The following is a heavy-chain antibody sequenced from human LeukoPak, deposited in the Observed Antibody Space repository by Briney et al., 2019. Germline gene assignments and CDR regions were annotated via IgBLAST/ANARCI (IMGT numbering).Heavy chain of an antibody. CDR3: AKDFPDVTVAGTLDQ. CDR1: GFTFNKYG. D-gene: IGHD6-19*01. J-gene: IGHJ4*02. CDR2: IRYDGGKT. V-gene: IGHV3-30*02. Sequence: PGGSLRLSCAASGFTFNKYGIHWVRQAPGKGLEWVSFIRYDGGKTYYTASVKGRFSISRDNANNTVDLQMNSLRPEDTAVYYCAKDFPDVTVAGTLDQWGQGTLVIVSS.